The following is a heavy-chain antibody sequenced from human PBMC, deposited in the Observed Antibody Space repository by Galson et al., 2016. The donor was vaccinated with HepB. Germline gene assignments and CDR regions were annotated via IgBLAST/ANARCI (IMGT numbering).Heavy chain of an antibody. V-gene: IGHV3-33*01. CDR1: GFTFSSYG. J-gene: IGHJ5*02. CDR3: VSDRGAGRPGDWFNP. D-gene: IGHD6-6*01. Sequence: SLRLSCAASGFTFSSYGMHWVRQAPGKGLEWVTVIWYQGKKKYYADSVKDRFTIARDNPNRTLYLQMNSLRVEDTAVYYCVSDRGAGRPGDWFNPWGQGTLVTVSS. CDR2: IWYQGKKK.